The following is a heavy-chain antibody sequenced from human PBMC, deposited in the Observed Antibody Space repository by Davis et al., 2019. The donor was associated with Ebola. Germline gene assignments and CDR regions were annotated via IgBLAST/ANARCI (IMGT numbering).Heavy chain of an antibody. J-gene: IGHJ2*01. D-gene: IGHD6-19*01. Sequence: GESLKISCKGSGYSFTSYWIGWVRQMPGKGLEWMGIIYPGDSDTRYSPSFPGQVTISAAKSISTAYLQWSSLKASDTAMYYCARRVALAHWYFDLWGRGTLVTVSS. V-gene: IGHV5-51*01. CDR3: ARRVALAHWYFDL. CDR1: GYSFTSYW. CDR2: IYPGDSDT.